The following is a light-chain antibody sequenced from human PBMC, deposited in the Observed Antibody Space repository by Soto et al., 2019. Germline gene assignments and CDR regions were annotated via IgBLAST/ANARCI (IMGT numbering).Light chain of an antibody. CDR2: DIS. CDR3: CSYAGSSTWV. J-gene: IGLJ3*02. V-gene: IGLV2-23*02. CDR1: SSDVGSYDL. Sequence: QSALTQPASVFGSPGQSITISCTGTSSDVGSYDLVSWYQQHPGKAPKLMIYDISKRPSGVSNRFSGSKSDNTASLTISGLQAEDEADYYCCSYAGSSTWVFGGGTKLTVL.